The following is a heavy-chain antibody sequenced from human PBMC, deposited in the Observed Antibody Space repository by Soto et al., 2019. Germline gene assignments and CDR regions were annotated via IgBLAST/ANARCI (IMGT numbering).Heavy chain of an antibody. D-gene: IGHD3-10*02. J-gene: IGHJ6*03. Sequence: VQLVQSGAEVKKPGASVKVSCKASGYTFTSHGISWVRQAPGQGPEWMGWISASNGDTNYAQKFQGRLTVTTDTSKSTGYMELRSVRSEDTAVYYCAKNVRVANDNSYHYLDVWGTGTMVTVSS. CDR3: AKNVRVANDNSYHYLDV. V-gene: IGHV1-18*01. CDR2: ISASNGDT. CDR1: GYTFTSHG.